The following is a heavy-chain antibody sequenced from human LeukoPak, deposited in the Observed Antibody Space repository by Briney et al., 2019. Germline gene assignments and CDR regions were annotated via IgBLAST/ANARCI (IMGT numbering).Heavy chain of an antibody. Sequence: ASVKVSCKASGYTFTNHGITWVRQAPGQGLEWMGWISPHNDNTDYAQKLQGRVTMTADTSTNTVYMELRSLRSDDTAMYFCARVPSGVPAPYYYGMDVWGQGTTVIVSS. J-gene: IGHJ6*02. V-gene: IGHV1-18*04. CDR3: ARVPSGVPAPYYYGMDV. D-gene: IGHD2-2*01. CDR2: ISPHNDNT. CDR1: GYTFTNHG.